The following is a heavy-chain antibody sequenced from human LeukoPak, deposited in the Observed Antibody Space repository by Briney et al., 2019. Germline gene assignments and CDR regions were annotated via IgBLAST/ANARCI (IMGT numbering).Heavy chain of an antibody. CDR2: ISTSSSYI. CDR3: ARGEWFGELSRYYFDY. Sequence: GGSLRLSCAASGFTFSRNSMNWVRQAPGKGLEWVSSISTSSSYIYYADSVKGRFTISRDNAKNSLYLQMNSLRAEDTAVYYCARGEWFGELSRYYFDYWGQGTLVTVSS. D-gene: IGHD3-10*01. J-gene: IGHJ4*02. V-gene: IGHV3-21*01. CDR1: GFTFSRNS.